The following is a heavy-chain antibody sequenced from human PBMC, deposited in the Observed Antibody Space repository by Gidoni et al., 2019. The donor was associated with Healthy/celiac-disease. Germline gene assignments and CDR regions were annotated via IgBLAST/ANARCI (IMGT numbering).Heavy chain of an antibody. V-gene: IGHV4-59*01. J-gene: IGHJ4*02. CDR1: GGSISSYY. Sequence: QVQLQESGPGLVKPSETLSLTCTVPGGSISSYYWSWIRQPPGKGLEWIGYIYYSGSTNYNPSLKSRGTISVDTSKNQFSLKLSSVTAADTAVYYCARVGRPTYYFDYWGQGTLVTVSS. D-gene: IGHD1-26*01. CDR3: ARVGRPTYYFDY. CDR2: IYYSGST.